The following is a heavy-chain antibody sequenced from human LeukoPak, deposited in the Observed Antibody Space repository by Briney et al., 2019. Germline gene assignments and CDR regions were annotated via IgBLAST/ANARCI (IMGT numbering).Heavy chain of an antibody. J-gene: IGHJ5*02. Sequence: ASVKVSCKASGGTFSSYAISWVRQAPGQGLEWMGGIIPIFGTANYAQKFQGRVTITADESTSTAYMELSSLRSEDTAVYYCARAGMARINWFDPWGQGTLVTVSS. CDR1: GGTFSSYA. V-gene: IGHV1-69*13. CDR2: IIPIFGTA. D-gene: IGHD1-14*01. CDR3: ARAGMARINWFDP.